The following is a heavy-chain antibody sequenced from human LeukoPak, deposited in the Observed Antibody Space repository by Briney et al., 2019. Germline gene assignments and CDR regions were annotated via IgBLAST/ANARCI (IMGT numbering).Heavy chain of an antibody. CDR3: ARGYSSLDP. CDR2: ISSTGGST. Sequence: GGCLRLSCAASGFTFSSYAMSWVRQAPGKGLQWVSGISSTGGSTYYTDSVKGRFSISRDNSKNTLSLQMNSLTAEDTAVYYCARGYSSLDPWGQGTLVTVSS. CDR1: GFTFSSYA. D-gene: IGHD6-19*01. V-gene: IGHV3-23*01. J-gene: IGHJ5*02.